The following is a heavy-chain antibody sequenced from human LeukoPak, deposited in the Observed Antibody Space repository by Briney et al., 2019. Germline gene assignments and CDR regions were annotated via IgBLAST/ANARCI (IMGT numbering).Heavy chain of an antibody. V-gene: IGHV3-30-3*01. J-gene: IGHJ3*02. CDR1: GFTFSSYA. CDR3: ARASQTTDDAFDI. Sequence: PGRSLRLSCAASGFTFSSYAMHWVRQAPGKGLEWVAVISYDGSNKYYADSVKGRFTISGDNSKNTLYLQMNSLRAEDTAVYYCARASQTTDDAFDIWGQGTMVTVSS. CDR2: ISYDGSNK. D-gene: IGHD4-17*01.